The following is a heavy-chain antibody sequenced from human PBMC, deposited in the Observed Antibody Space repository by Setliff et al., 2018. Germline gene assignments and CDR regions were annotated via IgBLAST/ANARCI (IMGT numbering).Heavy chain of an antibody. CDR2: ISGYTGDT. Sequence: ASVKVSCKTSGFMFSTYGLSWVRQAPGQAPEWIGCISGYTGDTNYAPKFRDRVTLTIDPSPTTAYMELRSLKSDDTAFYYCARSSAPSVVLAADFDFWGQGTRVTVSS. V-gene: IGHV1-18*01. J-gene: IGHJ4*02. CDR1: GFMFSTYG. CDR3: ARSSAPSVVLAADFDF. D-gene: IGHD3-9*01.